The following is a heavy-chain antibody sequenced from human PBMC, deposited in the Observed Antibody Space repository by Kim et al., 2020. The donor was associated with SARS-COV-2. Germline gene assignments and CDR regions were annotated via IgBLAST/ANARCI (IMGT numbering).Heavy chain of an antibody. CDR2: IYTSGST. V-gene: IGHV4-4*07. Sequence: SETLSLTCTVSGGSISSYYWSWIRQPAGKGLEWIGRIYTSGSTNYNPSLKSRVTMSVDTSKNQFSLKLSSVTAADTAVYYCARDLHFIQLWSIDAFDIWGQGTMVTVSS. J-gene: IGHJ3*02. D-gene: IGHD5-18*01. CDR1: GGSISSYY. CDR3: ARDLHFIQLWSIDAFDI.